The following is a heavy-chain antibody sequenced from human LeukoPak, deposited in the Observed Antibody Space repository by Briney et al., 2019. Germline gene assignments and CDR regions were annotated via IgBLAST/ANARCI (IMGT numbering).Heavy chain of an antibody. Sequence: PGGSLRLSCAASGFTFDDYAMHWVRQAPGKGLEWVSGISWNSGSIGYADSVKGRFTISRDNAKNSLYLQMNSLRAEDTALYYCAKDGVLSLVGAWAGMDVWGQGTPVTVSS. J-gene: IGHJ6*02. CDR2: ISWNSGSI. V-gene: IGHV3-9*01. CDR1: GFTFDDYA. D-gene: IGHD1-26*01. CDR3: AKDGVLSLVGAWAGMDV.